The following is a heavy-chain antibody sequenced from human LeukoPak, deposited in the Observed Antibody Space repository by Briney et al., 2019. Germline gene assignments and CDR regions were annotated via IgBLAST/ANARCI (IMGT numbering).Heavy chain of an antibody. CDR3: AREYGWGSYYSFDF. CDR1: EFTFSNYW. D-gene: IGHD3-10*01. CDR2: IKQDGSEK. V-gene: IGHV3-7*04. Sequence: GGSLRLSCVASEFTFSNYWMTWVRQAPGKGLEWVANIKQDGSEKYYVDSVKGRFTISRDNAKNALSLQMTSLRAEDTAVYYCAREYGWGSYYSFDFWAQGTLVTVSS. J-gene: IGHJ4*02.